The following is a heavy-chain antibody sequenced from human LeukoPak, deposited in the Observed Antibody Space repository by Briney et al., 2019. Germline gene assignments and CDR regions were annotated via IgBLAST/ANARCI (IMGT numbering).Heavy chain of an antibody. CDR1: GGSISSGDYY. CDR3: ARVYDYDTSVSDAFDI. D-gene: IGHD3-22*01. Sequence: SETLSLTCTVSGGSISSGDYYWSWIRQHPGKGLEWIGYIYYSGGTNYNRSLKSRVTISVDTSKNQFSLKLSSVTAADTAVYYCARVYDYDTSVSDAFDIWGRGTRVTVSS. V-gene: IGHV4-61*08. J-gene: IGHJ3*02. CDR2: IYYSGGT.